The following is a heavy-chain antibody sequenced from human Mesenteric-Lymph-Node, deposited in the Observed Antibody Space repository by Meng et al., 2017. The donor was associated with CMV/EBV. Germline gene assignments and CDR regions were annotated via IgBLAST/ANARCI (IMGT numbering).Heavy chain of an antibody. Sequence: QVQLHQWGAGLLKPSETLSVTCAVYGGSFSGYYWNWIRQSPEKGLEWIGEINRSGSTTYNPSFTSRIIISVDTSTNQISLNMSSVTAADTAVYYCARGSSYDILTGYFDYWGQGALVTVSS. V-gene: IGHV4-34*01. CDR3: ARGSSYDILTGYFDY. J-gene: IGHJ4*02. D-gene: IGHD3-9*01. CDR2: INRSGST. CDR1: GGSFSGYY.